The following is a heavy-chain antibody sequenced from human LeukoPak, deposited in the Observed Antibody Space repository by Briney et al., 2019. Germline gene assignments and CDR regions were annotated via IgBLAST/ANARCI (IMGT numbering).Heavy chain of an antibody. Sequence: SQTLSLTCAVSGDSVSSNSAAWNWIRQSPSRGLEWLGRTYYRSKWYNDYAVSVKSRITINPDTSKNQFSLQLNSVTPEDTAVYYCARVSRVYTNYYYYMDVWGKGTTVTVSS. V-gene: IGHV6-1*01. J-gene: IGHJ6*03. D-gene: IGHD3-16*01. CDR2: TYYRSKWYN. CDR1: GDSVSSNSAA. CDR3: ARVSRVYTNYYYYMDV.